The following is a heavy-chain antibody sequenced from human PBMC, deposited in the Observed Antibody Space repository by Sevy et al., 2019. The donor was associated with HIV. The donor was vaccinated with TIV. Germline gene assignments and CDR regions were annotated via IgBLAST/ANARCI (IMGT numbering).Heavy chain of an antibody. Sequence: GGSLRLSCAASGFTFSSYWMSWVRQAPGKGLEWVANIKHDESEIYYIDPVKGRFTISRDNAKNSLYLQMDSLRAEDTAVYYCARYGYDDYVRTLNYWGQGTLVTISS. J-gene: IGHJ4*02. CDR1: GFTFSSYW. CDR3: ARYGYDDYVRTLNY. D-gene: IGHD4-17*01. CDR2: IKHDESEI. V-gene: IGHV3-7*01.